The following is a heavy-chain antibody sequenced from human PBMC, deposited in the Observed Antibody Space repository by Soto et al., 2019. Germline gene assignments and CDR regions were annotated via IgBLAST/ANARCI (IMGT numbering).Heavy chain of an antibody. V-gene: IGHV3-30-3*01. CDR1: GFTFSNYI. Sequence: QLQLVESGGGVVQPGRSLRLSCAASGFTFSNYILHWVRQAPGKGLEWVSFISHDGSNKDYAESMNGRFTISRDNYKYTLYLQLSSLRPADTAVYYYAGGDTYYAMGVWGQGTTVTVSS. D-gene: IGHD2-21*01. J-gene: IGHJ6*02. CDR2: ISHDGSNK. CDR3: AGGDTYYAMGV.